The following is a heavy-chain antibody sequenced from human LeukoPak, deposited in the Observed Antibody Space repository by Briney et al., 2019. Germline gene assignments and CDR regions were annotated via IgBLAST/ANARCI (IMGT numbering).Heavy chain of an antibody. D-gene: IGHD1-26*01. J-gene: IGHJ3*02. CDR2: ISSSGDST. CDR3: ARSMVEATRSRSFDI. Sequence: GGSLRLSCAASGFMFSDDYMSWIRQAPGKGLEWISYISSSGDSTYYADSVRGRFSISRDNAKNSLSLQMNSLRAEDTAVYYCARSMVEATRSRSFDIWGQGTMVTVSS. V-gene: IGHV3-11*01. CDR1: GFMFSDDY.